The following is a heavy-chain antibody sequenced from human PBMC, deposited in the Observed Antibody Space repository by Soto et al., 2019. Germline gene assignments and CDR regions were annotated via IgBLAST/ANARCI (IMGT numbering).Heavy chain of an antibody. J-gene: IGHJ5*02. Sequence: SETLSLTCTVSGGSISSYYWSWIRQPPGKGLEWIGYIYYSGSTNYNPSLKSRVTISVDTSKNQFSLKLSSVTAADTAVYYCARIVATQNNWFDPWGQGTLVTVS. V-gene: IGHV4-59*01. CDR2: IYYSGST. CDR1: GGSISSYY. CDR3: ARIVATQNNWFDP. D-gene: IGHD5-12*01.